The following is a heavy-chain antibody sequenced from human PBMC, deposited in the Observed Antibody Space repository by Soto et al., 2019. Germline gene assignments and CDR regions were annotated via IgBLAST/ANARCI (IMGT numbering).Heavy chain of an antibody. CDR1: GVSFNNNG. J-gene: IGHJ6*02. V-gene: IGHV1-69*01. Sequence: QVQLVQYGAEVKKPGSSVKLSCNTSGVSFNNNGIGWVRQAPGHGLEWMGGVSPPFRTSNYARKLQGRISITADASTGTVNMELSSLTSEDTAQYYCSRVLYYGSGSYSPYGMDVWGQGTTVTVSS. CDR2: VSPPFRTS. CDR3: SRVLYYGSGSYSPYGMDV. D-gene: IGHD3-10*01.